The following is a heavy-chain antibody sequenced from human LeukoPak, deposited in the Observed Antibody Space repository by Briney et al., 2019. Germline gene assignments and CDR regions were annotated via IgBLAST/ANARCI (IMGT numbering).Heavy chain of an antibody. CDR3: ATLEDYSGGWNGFAPGPGLINWFDS. V-gene: IGHV4-39*07. CDR1: GGSISSSSYS. Sequence: SETLSLTCTVSGGSISSSSYSWAWIRQPPGKGLEWIGSIYYSGSAYSNPSLKSRVTISVDTSKNQFSLKLSSVTAADTAVYYCATLEDYSGGWNGFAPGPGLINWFDSWGQGTLVTVYS. CDR2: IYYSGSA. J-gene: IGHJ5*01. D-gene: IGHD6-19*01.